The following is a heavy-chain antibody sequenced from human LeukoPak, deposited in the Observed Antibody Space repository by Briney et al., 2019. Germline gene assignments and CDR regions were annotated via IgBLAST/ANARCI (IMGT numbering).Heavy chain of an antibody. CDR2: IRSKADGHAT. D-gene: IGHD6-25*01. Sequence: PGGSLKLSCAASGFTFSDSAIHWVRQASGKGLEWVGRIRSKADGHATAYAASVQGRFAISRDDSKNTAYLQMNSLETDDTAVYYCTSGETAALRNDVSDIWGQGTMVTVSS. J-gene: IGHJ3*02. CDR3: TSGETAALRNDVSDI. V-gene: IGHV3-73*01. CDR1: GFTFSDSA.